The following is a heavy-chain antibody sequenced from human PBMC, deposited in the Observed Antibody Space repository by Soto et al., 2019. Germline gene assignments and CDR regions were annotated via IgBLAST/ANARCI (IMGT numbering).Heavy chain of an antibody. Sequence: GGSLRLSCAASGFTVSSNYMSWVRQAPGKGLEWVSVIYSGGSTYYADSVKGRFTISRDNSKNTLYLQMNSLRAEDTAVYYCARELTTYYDILTGYYPRYMDVWGKGTTVTVSS. J-gene: IGHJ6*03. CDR1: GFTVSSNY. CDR2: IYSGGST. D-gene: IGHD3-9*01. CDR3: ARELTTYYDILTGYYPRYMDV. V-gene: IGHV3-66*01.